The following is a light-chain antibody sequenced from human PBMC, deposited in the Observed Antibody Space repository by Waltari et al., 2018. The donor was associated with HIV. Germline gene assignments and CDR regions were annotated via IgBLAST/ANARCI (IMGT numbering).Light chain of an antibody. Sequence: QLVLTQSPSASASLGASVKFPGPLSSGRNSYAIAWHQQQPEKGPRYLMKLNSDGSHSKGDGIPDRFSGSSSGAARYLTISSLEAEDEADYYCQTWGTGIQVFGGGTKLTVL. CDR1: SGRNSYA. CDR3: QTWGTGIQV. CDR2: LNSDGSH. V-gene: IGLV4-69*01. J-gene: IGLJ3*02.